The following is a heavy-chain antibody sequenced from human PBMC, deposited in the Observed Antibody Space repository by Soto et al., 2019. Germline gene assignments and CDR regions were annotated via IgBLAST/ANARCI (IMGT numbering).Heavy chain of an antibody. D-gene: IGHD3-9*01. CDR2: IDPSDSYT. CDR1: GYSFTSYW. V-gene: IGHV5-10-1*01. Sequence: SLKISCKGSGYSFTSYWISWVRQMPGKGLEWMGRIDPSDSYTNYSPSFQGHVTISADKSISTAYLQWSSLKASDAAMYYCARNYAAYYDILTGSAPNYYYYGMDVWGQGTTVTVSS. CDR3: ARNYAAYYDILTGSAPNYYYYGMDV. J-gene: IGHJ6*02.